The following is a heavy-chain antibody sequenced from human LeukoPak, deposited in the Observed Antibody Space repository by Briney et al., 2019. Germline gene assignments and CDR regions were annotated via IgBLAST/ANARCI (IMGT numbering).Heavy chain of an antibody. Sequence: GGSLRLSCAASGFTFSDYYMSWIRQAPGKGLEWVSYISSSSSYTNYADSVKGRSTISRDNAKNSLYLQMNSLRAEDTAVYYCARDKEESSGWYAYYYYGMDVWGKGTTVTVSS. CDR3: ARDKEESSGWYAYYYYGMDV. CDR2: ISSSSSYT. D-gene: IGHD6-19*01. J-gene: IGHJ6*04. CDR1: GFTFSDYY. V-gene: IGHV3-11*06.